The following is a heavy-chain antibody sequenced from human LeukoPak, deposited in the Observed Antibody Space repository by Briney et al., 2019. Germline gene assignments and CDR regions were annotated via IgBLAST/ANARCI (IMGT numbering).Heavy chain of an antibody. Sequence: GGSLRLSCAVSGFTFSGFWMSWSRQAPGKGLEWVAVIWYDGSNKYYADSVKGRFTISRDNSKNTLYLQMNSLRAEDTAVYYCARDGAYYDILTGYQALHYFDYWGQGTLVTVSS. D-gene: IGHD3-9*01. J-gene: IGHJ4*02. CDR3: ARDGAYYDILTGYQALHYFDY. CDR1: GFTFSGFW. V-gene: IGHV3-33*07. CDR2: IWYDGSNK.